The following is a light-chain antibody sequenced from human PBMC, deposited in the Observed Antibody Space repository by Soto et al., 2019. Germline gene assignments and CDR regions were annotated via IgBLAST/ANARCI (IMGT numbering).Light chain of an antibody. Sequence: DIQMTQSPSTLSASVGDRFTITCRASQSISSWLAWYQQKPGKAPKRLIYDASILQGGVPSRFSGSGSGTEFTLTISSLQPEDFATYSCLQHYSYPWTFGQGTKVDIK. J-gene: IGKJ1*01. V-gene: IGKV1-5*01. CDR2: DAS. CDR1: QSISSW. CDR3: LQHYSYPWT.